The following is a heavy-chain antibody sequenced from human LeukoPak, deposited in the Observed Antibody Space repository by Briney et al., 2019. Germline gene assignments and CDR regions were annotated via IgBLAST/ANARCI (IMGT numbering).Heavy chain of an antibody. D-gene: IGHD2-15*01. CDR1: GGSISSYY. CDR3: ASGHCSGGSCYYSGMDV. Sequence: SETLSLTCTVSGGSISSYYWSWIRQPPGKGLEWIGYIYYSGSTNYNPSLKSRVTISVDTSKNQFSLKLSSVTAADTAVYYCASGHCSGGSCYYSGMDVWGQGTTATVSS. J-gene: IGHJ6*02. V-gene: IGHV4-59*01. CDR2: IYYSGST.